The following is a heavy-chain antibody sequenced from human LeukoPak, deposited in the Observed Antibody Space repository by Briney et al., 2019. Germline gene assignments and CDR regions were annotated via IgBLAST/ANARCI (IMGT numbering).Heavy chain of an antibody. CDR1: GFTFSSYA. Sequence: GGSLRLSCAASGFTFSSYAMSWVRQAPGKGLEWVSAISGSGGSTYYADSVKGRFTISRDNSKNTLYLQMNSLRAEDTAVYYCAKDPSYYGSGSYSIDYWGQGTLVTVSS. CDR2: ISGSGGST. CDR3: AKDPSYYGSGSYSIDY. D-gene: IGHD3-10*01. V-gene: IGHV3-23*01. J-gene: IGHJ4*02.